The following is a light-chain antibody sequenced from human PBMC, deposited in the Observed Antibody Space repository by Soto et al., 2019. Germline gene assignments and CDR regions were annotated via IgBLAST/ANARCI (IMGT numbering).Light chain of an antibody. CDR3: AAWDDSLTGRVV. CDR2: SNN. V-gene: IGLV1-44*01. Sequence: QSVLTQPPSASGTPGQRVTISCSGSSFNIGSNTVNWYQQLPGTAPKLLIYSNNQRPSGVPDRFSGSKSGTSASLAISGLQAEDEADYYCAAWDDSLTGRVVFGGGTKLTVL. CDR1: SFNIGSNT. J-gene: IGLJ2*01.